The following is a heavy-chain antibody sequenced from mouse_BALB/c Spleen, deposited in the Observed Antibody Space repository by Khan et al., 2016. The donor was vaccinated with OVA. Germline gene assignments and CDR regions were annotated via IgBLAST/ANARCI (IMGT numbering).Heavy chain of an antibody. CDR3: AKGVWSYYYTLDY. CDR1: GFSLSDYG. V-gene: IGHV2-6-5*01. CDR2: LWGGGST. J-gene: IGHJ4*01. Sequence: QVQLKESGPGLVAPSQNLSITCTVSGFSLSDYGVSWIRQPPGKGLEWLGVLWGGGSTYYNSVLKSRLSLSKDNSKGQVFLKMSSLQSDDTAMYYCAKGVWSYYYTLDYWGQGTSVTVSS.